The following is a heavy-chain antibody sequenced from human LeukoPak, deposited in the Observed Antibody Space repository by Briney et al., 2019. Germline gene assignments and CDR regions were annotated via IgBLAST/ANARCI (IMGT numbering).Heavy chain of an antibody. CDR3: AKGLRSIAAAGTSNY. D-gene: IGHD6-13*01. CDR2: ISYDGSNK. V-gene: IGHV3-30*18. J-gene: IGHJ4*02. CDR1: GFSFSNHG. Sequence: GGSLRLSCAASGFSFSNHGMHWVRQAPGKGLEWVAVISYDGSNKYYADSVKGRFTISRDNSKNTLYLQMNSLRAEDTAVYYCAKGLRSIAAAGTSNYWGQGTLVTVSS.